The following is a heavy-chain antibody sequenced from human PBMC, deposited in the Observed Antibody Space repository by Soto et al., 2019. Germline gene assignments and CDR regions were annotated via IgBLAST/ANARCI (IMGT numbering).Heavy chain of an antibody. CDR3: ASYQQSYAFDI. CDR1: GGSISSGAYY. Sequence: QVQLQESGPGLVKPSQTLSLTCTVSGGSISSGAYYWSWIRQHPGKGLAWIGYIFYSGSTYYNPSHKSRVTLSVDTSKNPFSLKLSSVTAADTPVYYCASYQQSYAFDIWGQGTMVTVSS. J-gene: IGHJ3*02. CDR2: IFYSGST. D-gene: IGHD2-2*01. V-gene: IGHV4-31*03.